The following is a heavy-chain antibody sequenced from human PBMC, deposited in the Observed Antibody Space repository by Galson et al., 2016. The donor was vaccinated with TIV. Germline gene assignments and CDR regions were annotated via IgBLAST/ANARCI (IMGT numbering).Heavy chain of an antibody. J-gene: IGHJ6*02. Sequence: SLRLSCAASEITVSRNYMSWVRQGPGGGLEWVSTIYSSGATHYADSVKGRFTISRDNSKNTLYLQMSGLRTEDTAVYYCARDRFFDASGYYYYYYGMDVWGQGTKVTVSS. CDR3: ARDRFFDASGYYYYYYGMDV. D-gene: IGHD3-22*01. CDR1: EITVSRNY. CDR2: IYSSGAT. V-gene: IGHV3-66*03.